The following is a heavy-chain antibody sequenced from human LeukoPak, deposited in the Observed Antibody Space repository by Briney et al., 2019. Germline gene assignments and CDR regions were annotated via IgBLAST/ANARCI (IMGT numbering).Heavy chain of an antibody. D-gene: IGHD4-17*01. CDR1: GFTFSSYG. J-gene: IGHJ5*02. CDR2: ISYDGSNK. CDR3: AKDPSTVTHLNWFDP. Sequence: GGSLRLSCAASGFTFSSYGMHWVRQAPGKGLEWVAVISYDGSNKYYADSVKGRFTISRDNSKNTLYLQMNSLRAEDTAVYYCAKDPSTVTHLNWFDPWGQGTLVTVSS. V-gene: IGHV3-30*18.